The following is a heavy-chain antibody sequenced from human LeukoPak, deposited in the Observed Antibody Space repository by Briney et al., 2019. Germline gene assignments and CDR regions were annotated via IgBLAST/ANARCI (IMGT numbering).Heavy chain of an antibody. CDR1: GYTFTGYC. CDR3: ARDSIAVADYYYYYYMDV. Sequence: ASVKVSCKASGYTFTGYCMHWVRQAPGQGLEWMGWINPNSGGTNYAQKFQGRVTMTRDTSISTAYMELSRLRSDDTAVYYCARDSIAVADYYYYYYMDVWGKGTTVTVSS. D-gene: IGHD6-19*01. J-gene: IGHJ6*03. V-gene: IGHV1-2*02. CDR2: INPNSGGT.